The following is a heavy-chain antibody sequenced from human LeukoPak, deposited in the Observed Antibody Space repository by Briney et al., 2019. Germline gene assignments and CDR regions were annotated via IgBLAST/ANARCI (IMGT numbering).Heavy chain of an antibody. CDR3: AKVAKYYYGPETYYFFEQ. V-gene: IGHV3-7*01. CDR2: INQDGTEK. CDR1: GFPFSTYW. D-gene: IGHD3-10*01. J-gene: IGHJ4*02. Sequence: GGSLRLSCAASGFPFSTYWMSWVRQAPGKGLEWVANINQDGTEKYYVDSVKGRFTISRDYAKNSLYLQMDSLRVEDTAVYYCAKVAKYYYGPETYYFFEQWGQGTPVTASS.